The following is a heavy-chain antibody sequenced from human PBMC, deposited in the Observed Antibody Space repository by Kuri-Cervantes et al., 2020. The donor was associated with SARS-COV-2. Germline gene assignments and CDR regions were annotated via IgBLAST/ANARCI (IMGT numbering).Heavy chain of an antibody. CDR2: IYYSGSA. J-gene: IGHJ1*01. D-gene: IGHD1-7*01. CDR1: GGSVSRGSYY. Sequence: SETLSLTCTVSGGSVSRGSYYWSWIRQPPGKGLEWIGYIYYSGSANYNPSLKSRVPISVDTAKNHFSLKLNSVTAADTAVYYCARGGLELQPGYFRHWGQGTLVTVSS. V-gene: IGHV4-61*01. CDR3: ARGGLELQPGYFRH.